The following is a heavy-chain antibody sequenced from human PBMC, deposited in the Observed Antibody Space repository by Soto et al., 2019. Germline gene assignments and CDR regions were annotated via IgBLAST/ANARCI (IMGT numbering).Heavy chain of an antibody. D-gene: IGHD1-26*01. CDR3: ARVGQGAWYFDL. CDR2: INPDGRGT. CDR1: GFTFSSYW. Sequence: EVQLVESGGGLVQPGGSLTLSCAASGFTFSSYWMHWVRQAPRKGVVWVSRINPDGRGTNYADSEKGRFTTSRDNAKNTLYLQMNSLRPEDTAVYYCARVGQGAWYFDLWGRGTLVTVSS. J-gene: IGHJ2*01. V-gene: IGHV3-74*01.